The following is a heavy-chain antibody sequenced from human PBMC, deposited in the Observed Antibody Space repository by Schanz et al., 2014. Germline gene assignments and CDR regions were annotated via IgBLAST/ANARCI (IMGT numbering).Heavy chain of an antibody. J-gene: IGHJ4*02. CDR2: INHSGST. D-gene: IGHD2-21*01. CDR1: GGPFSGY. V-gene: IGHV4-34*01. CDR3: ARTFRCGGGECSTWAD. Sequence: QVQLQQWGAGLLKPSETLSLTCAVSGGPFSGYWGWIRQPPGKGLEWIGEINHSGSTNYNPTLNSRGARSVDTPRNQFTLKLRSVTAADTAVYYCARTFRCGGGECSTWADWGQGTLVTVSS.